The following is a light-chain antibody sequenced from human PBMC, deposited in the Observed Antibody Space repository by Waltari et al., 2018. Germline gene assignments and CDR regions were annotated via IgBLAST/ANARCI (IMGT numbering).Light chain of an antibody. CDR3: QQYGGSPLFT. CDR1: QIVSSSH. V-gene: IGKV3-20*01. Sequence: EIVLTQSPGPLSLSPGEGATLSCRASQIVSSSHLAWYQQKPGQAPRLLIYGASSRATGIPDRFSGSGSGTDFTLTISRLEPEDFAVYYCQQYGGSPLFTFGGGTKVEI. J-gene: IGKJ4*01. CDR2: GAS.